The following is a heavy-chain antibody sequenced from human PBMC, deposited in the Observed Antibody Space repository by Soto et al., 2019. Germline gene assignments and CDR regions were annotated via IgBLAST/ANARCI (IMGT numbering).Heavy chain of an antibody. CDR1: GGTFSSYA. V-gene: IGHV1-69*13. J-gene: IGHJ3*02. Sequence: GASVKVSCKASGGTFSSYAISWVRQAPGQGLEWMGGIIPIFGTANYAQKFQGRVTITADESTSTAYMELSSLRSEDTAVYYCARPKIAVAGEDAFEIWGQGTMVTVSS. D-gene: IGHD6-19*01. CDR3: ARPKIAVAGEDAFEI. CDR2: IIPIFGTA.